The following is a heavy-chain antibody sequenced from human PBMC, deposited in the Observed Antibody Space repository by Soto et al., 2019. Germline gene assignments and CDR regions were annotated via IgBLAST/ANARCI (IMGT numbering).Heavy chain of an antibody. V-gene: IGHV3-7*01. Sequence: GGSLRLSCAASGFTFSSYWMSWVRQAPGKGLKWVANIKQDGSEKNYVDYVKGRFTISRDNAKNSLYLQMNSLRAEDTAVYYCARNHYSSGVRNDFDYWGQGTLVTVSS. J-gene: IGHJ4*02. CDR2: IKQDGSEK. D-gene: IGHD6-19*01. CDR1: GFTFSSYW. CDR3: ARNHYSSGVRNDFDY.